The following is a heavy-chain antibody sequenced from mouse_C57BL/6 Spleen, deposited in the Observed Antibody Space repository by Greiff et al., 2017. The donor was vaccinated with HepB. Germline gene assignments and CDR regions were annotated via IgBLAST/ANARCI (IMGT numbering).Heavy chain of an antibody. CDR1: GYTFTSYW. CDR3: ARDGSSYFWFAY. J-gene: IGHJ3*01. V-gene: IGHV1-69*01. D-gene: IGHD1-1*01. Sequence: VQLQQPGAELVMPGASVKLSCKASGYTFTSYWMHWVKQRPGQGLEWIGEIDPSDSYTNYNEKFKSKATLTVDTSSSTAYMQLSSLTSEDSAVYYCARDGSSYFWFAYWGQGTLVTVSA. CDR2: IDPSDSYT.